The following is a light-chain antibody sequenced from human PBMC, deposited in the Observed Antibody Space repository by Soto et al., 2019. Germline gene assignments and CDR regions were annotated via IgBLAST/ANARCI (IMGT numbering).Light chain of an antibody. Sequence: GARYTGTLVASQSISSCLAWYQQKPGKAPKLLIYDASSLESGVPSRFSGSGSGTEFTLTIIRLEPEDFAVDYCHYYDDSPPFPFGPGSKVDV. CDR3: HYYDDSPPFP. J-gene: IGKJ3*01. CDR1: QSISSC. V-gene: IGKV1-5*01. CDR2: DAS.